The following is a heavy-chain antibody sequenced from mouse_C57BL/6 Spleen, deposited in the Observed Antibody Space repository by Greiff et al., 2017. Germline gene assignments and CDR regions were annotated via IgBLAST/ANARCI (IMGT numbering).Heavy chain of an antibody. CDR3: ARDYYGSPWTGYFDV. CDR1: GFTFSDYY. CDR2: INYDGSST. Sequence: EVKLVESEGGLVQPGSSMKLSCTASGFTFSDYYMAWVRQVPEKGLEWVANINYDGSSTYYLDSLKSRFIISRDNAKNILYLQMSSLKSEDTATYYCARDYYGSPWTGYFDVWGTGTTVTVSS. V-gene: IGHV5-16*01. D-gene: IGHD1-1*01. J-gene: IGHJ1*03.